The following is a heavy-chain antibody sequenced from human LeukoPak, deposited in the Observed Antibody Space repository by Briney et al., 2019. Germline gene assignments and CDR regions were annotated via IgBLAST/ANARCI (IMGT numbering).Heavy chain of an antibody. J-gene: IGHJ6*03. CDR1: GYTLIDYY. Sequence: ASVKVSCKASGYTLIDYYMHWVRQAPGQGLEWMGWINPNSGGTNYAQKFQGRVTMTRDTSISTAYMELSRLRSDDTAVYYCARSPGAATRDYYYYIDVWGKGTTVTVSS. CDR3: ARSPGAATRDYYYYIDV. V-gene: IGHV1-2*02. CDR2: INPNSGGT. D-gene: IGHD2-15*01.